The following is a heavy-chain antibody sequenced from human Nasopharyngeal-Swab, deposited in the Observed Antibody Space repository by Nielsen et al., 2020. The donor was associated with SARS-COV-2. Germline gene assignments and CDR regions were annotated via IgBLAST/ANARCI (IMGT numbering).Heavy chain of an antibody. V-gene: IGHV4-30-2*01. Sequence: SETLSLTCAVSGGSISSGGYSWSWIRQPPGKGLAWIGYIYHSGSTSYNPSLKSRVTISVDRSKNQFSLKLSSVTAADTAVYYCARVFQEQQLAGGYYYGMDVWGQGTTVTVSS. D-gene: IGHD6-13*01. CDR2: IYHSGST. J-gene: IGHJ6*02. CDR1: GGSISSGGYS. CDR3: ARVFQEQQLAGGYYYGMDV.